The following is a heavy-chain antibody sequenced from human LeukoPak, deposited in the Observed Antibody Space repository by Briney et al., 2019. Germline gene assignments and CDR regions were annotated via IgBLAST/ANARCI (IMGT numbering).Heavy chain of an antibody. CDR3: AKAASSSWPSYYCGMDV. Sequence: GGSLRLSCAASGFIFSSYSMSWVRQAPGKGLEWVSVITGSGGNTYYADSVKGRFTISKDNSKNTVYLQMGSLRVDDTAVYYCAKAASSSWPSYYCGMDVWGQGTTVTVSS. V-gene: IGHV3-23*01. J-gene: IGHJ6*02. CDR1: GFIFSSYS. CDR2: ITGSGGNT. D-gene: IGHD6-13*01.